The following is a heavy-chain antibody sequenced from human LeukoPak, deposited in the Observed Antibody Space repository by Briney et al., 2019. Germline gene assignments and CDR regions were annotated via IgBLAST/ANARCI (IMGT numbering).Heavy chain of an antibody. CDR1: GFTFDDYD. CDR2: INWNGGST. V-gene: IGHV3-20*04. J-gene: IGHJ4*02. CDR3: ASHAAFAEYQSHLTHFDY. Sequence: PGGSLRLSCAASGFTFDDYDMNWVRQAPGKGLEWVSGINWNGGSTGYADSVKGRFTISRDNAKNSLYLQMNSLRAEDTALYYCASHAAFAEYQSHLTHFDYWGQGTLVTVSS. D-gene: IGHD2-2*01.